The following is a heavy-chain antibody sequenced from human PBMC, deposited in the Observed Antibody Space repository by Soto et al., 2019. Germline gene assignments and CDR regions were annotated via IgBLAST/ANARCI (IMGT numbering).Heavy chain of an antibody. Sequence: SETLSLTCTVSGGSISSYYWSWIRQPPGKGLEWIGYIYYSGSTNYNPSLKSRVTISVDTSKNQFSLKLSSVTAADTAVYYCAREARESGYSYGFWFDYWGQGTLVTVSS. CDR3: AREARESGYSYGFWFDY. CDR1: GGSISSYY. V-gene: IGHV4-59*01. D-gene: IGHD5-18*01. CDR2: IYYSGST. J-gene: IGHJ4*02.